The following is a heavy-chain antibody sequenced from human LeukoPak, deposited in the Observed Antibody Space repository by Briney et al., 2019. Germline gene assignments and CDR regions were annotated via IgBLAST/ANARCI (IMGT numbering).Heavy chain of an antibody. D-gene: IGHD6-13*01. Sequence: PGGSLRLSCAASGFTFSSYAMSWVRQAPGKGLEWVSAISGSGGSTYYAGSVKGRFTISRDNSKNTLYLQMNSLRAEDTAVYYCAKDLKQQLVWNHWGQGTLVTVSS. CDR3: AKDLKQQLVWNH. CDR1: GFTFSSYA. J-gene: IGHJ5*02. CDR2: ISGSGGST. V-gene: IGHV3-23*01.